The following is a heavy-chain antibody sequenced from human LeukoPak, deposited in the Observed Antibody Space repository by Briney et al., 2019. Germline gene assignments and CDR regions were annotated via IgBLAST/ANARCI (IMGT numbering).Heavy chain of an antibody. V-gene: IGHV1-69*13. J-gene: IGHJ4*02. D-gene: IGHD1-26*01. CDR2: IIPIFGTA. CDR3: ARDGGYSGSSYFDY. Sequence: ASVKVSCKASGGTFSSYAISWVRQAPGQGLEWMGGIIPIFGTANYAQKFQGRVTITADESTSTAYMELSSLRSEDTAVYYCARDGGYSGSSYFDYSGQGALVTVSS. CDR1: GGTFSSYA.